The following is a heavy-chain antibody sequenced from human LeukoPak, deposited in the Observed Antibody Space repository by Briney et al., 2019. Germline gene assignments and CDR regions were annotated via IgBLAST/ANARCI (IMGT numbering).Heavy chain of an antibody. Sequence: GGSLRLSCAASAFTFDDYAMHWARQAPGKGLEWVSGISRNSGAIGYADSVKGRFTISRDNAKNSLFLQMNSLQDEDTALYFCAKGISVTDYYYGMDVWGQGTTVTVSS. V-gene: IGHV3-9*01. CDR1: AFTFDDYA. CDR2: ISRNSGAI. CDR3: AKGISVTDYYYGMDV. D-gene: IGHD2-21*02. J-gene: IGHJ6*02.